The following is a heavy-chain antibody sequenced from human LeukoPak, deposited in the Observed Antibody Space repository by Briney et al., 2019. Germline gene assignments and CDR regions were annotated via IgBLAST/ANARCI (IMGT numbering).Heavy chain of an antibody. Sequence: GSSVKVSCKASGGTFSSYAISWVRQAPGQGLEWMGGIIPIFGTANYAQKFQGRVTITTDEPTSTAYMELSSLRSEDTAVYYCARGGPGIAAAGTTYWGQGTLVTVSS. D-gene: IGHD6-13*01. J-gene: IGHJ4*02. CDR1: GGTFSSYA. CDR3: ARGGPGIAAAGTTY. V-gene: IGHV1-69*05. CDR2: IIPIFGTA.